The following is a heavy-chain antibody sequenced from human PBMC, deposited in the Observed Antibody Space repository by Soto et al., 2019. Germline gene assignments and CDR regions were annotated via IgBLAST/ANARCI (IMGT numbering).Heavy chain of an antibody. CDR2: IYYTGGT. J-gene: IGHJ6*02. V-gene: IGHV4-59*01. Sequence: PSETLSLTCTVSGGSISSYYWTWIRQPPGKGLEWIGYIYYTGGTNYSPSLKSRVTISLDTSKNQFSLKLTSMTAADTAVYYCARGMGTAVEAINYYYFYGMDVWGQGTTVT. D-gene: IGHD6-19*01. CDR3: ARGMGTAVEAINYYYFYGMDV. CDR1: GGSISSYY.